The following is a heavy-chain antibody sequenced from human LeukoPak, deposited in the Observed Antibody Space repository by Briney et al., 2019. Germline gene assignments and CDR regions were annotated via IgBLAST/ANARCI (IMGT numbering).Heavy chain of an antibody. D-gene: IGHD2-15*01. CDR2: MSPDGNGK. J-gene: IGHJ5*02. Sequence: GGSLRLSCAITEFTFTNYWKNWVRQASGKGLEWVANMSPDGNGKKYVDSVKGRFTISTDNAKKTLYLQMNSLRVEDTAMYYCAKDLGITPAWGQGTLVTVSS. CDR1: EFTFTNYW. V-gene: IGHV3-7*03. CDR3: AKDLGITPA.